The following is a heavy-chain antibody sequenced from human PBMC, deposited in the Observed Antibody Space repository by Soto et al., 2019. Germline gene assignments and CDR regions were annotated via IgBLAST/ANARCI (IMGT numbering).Heavy chain of an antibody. CDR3: ARHLEWELLEFDY. V-gene: IGHV4-34*01. D-gene: IGHD1-26*01. Sequence: SETLSLTCAVYGGSFSGYYWSWIRQPPGKGLECIGEINHSGSTNYNPSLKSRVTISVDTSKNQFSLKLSSVTAADTAVYYCARHLEWELLEFDYWGQGTLVTVSS. CDR2: INHSGST. CDR1: GGSFSGYY. J-gene: IGHJ4*02.